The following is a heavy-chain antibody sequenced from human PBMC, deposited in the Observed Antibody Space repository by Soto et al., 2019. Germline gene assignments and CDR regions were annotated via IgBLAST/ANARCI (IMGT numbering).Heavy chain of an antibody. Sequence: GESLKISCAASGFTFSSYAMSWVRQAPGKGLEWVSAISGSGGSTYYADSVKGRFTISRDNSKNTLYLQMNSLRAEDTAVYYCAKSLEYSSGWYFDYWGQGTLVTVSS. CDR1: GFTFSSYA. CDR3: AKSLEYSSGWYFDY. D-gene: IGHD6-19*01. V-gene: IGHV3-23*01. CDR2: ISGSGGST. J-gene: IGHJ4*02.